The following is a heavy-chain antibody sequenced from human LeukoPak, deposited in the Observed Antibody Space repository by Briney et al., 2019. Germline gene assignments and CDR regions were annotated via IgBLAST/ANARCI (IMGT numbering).Heavy chain of an antibody. CDR2: IYYSGST. V-gene: IGHV4-39*01. CDR3: ARTDCSSTSCYVGY. J-gene: IGHJ4*02. CDR1: GGSISSSSYY. D-gene: IGHD2-2*01. Sequence: SETLSLTCTVSGGSISSSSYYWGWIRQPPGKGLEWIGSIYYSGSTYYNPSLKSRVTISVDTSKNQFSLKLSSVTAADTAVYYCARTDCSSTSCYVGYWGQGTLVTVSS.